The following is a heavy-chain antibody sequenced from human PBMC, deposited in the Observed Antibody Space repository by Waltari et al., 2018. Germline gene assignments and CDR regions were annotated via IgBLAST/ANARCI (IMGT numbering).Heavy chain of an antibody. Sequence: EVQLVESGGGLVKPGGSLRLSCAASGFTFSLFSMNWVRQAPGRGLEWVSTISSSGSYIYYADSGKGRFTISRDNAKNSVYLQMNSLRVDDTAVYYCTMAPDVPVRPTWGWGQGSLVTVSS. CDR2: ISSSGSYI. CDR1: GFTFSLFS. CDR3: TMAPDVPVRPTWG. D-gene: IGHD7-27*01. V-gene: IGHV3-21*06. J-gene: IGHJ4*02.